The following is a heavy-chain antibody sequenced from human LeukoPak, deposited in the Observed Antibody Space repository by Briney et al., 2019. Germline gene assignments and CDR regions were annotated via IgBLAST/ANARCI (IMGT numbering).Heavy chain of an antibody. J-gene: IGHJ4*02. Sequence: PGGSLRLSCTASGFTFRSYAMSWVRQAPGKGLAWVSLITGGGETTYYGDSVTGRFTISRDNSKNTVHLQMNSLRVEDTAVYFCAREVAGRIDYWGQGTLVTVSS. V-gene: IGHV3-23*01. CDR3: AREVAGRIDY. CDR1: GFTFRSYA. CDR2: ITGGGETT. D-gene: IGHD6-19*01.